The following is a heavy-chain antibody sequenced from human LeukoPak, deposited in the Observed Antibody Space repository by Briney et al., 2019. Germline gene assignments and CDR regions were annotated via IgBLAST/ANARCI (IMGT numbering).Heavy chain of an antibody. V-gene: IGHV1-69*06. Sequence: SVKVSCKASGGTFSSYAVSWVRQAPGQGLEWMGGIIPIFGTSNYAQKFQGRVTITADKSTSTTYMELSSLRSEDTAVYYCARDRYYDFWSGSHYFDYWGQGTLVTVSS. CDR3: ARDRYYDFWSGSHYFDY. J-gene: IGHJ4*02. D-gene: IGHD3-3*01. CDR2: IIPIFGTS. CDR1: GGTFSSYA.